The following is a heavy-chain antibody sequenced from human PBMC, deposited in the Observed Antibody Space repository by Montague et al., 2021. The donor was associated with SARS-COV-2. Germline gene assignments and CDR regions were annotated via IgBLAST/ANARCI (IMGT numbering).Heavy chain of an antibody. CDR1: GGSISSSSYY. V-gene: IGHV4-39*01. CDR2: IYYSGGT. J-gene: IGHJ3*02. CDR3: ATYYDILTGYYIDAFDI. Sequence: ETLSLTCTVSGGSISSSSYYWGRIRQPPGKGLEWIGSIYYSGGTYYNPSLKSRVTISVDTSKNQFSLKLSSVTAADTAVYYCATYYDILTGYYIDAFDIWGQGTMVTVSS. D-gene: IGHD3-9*01.